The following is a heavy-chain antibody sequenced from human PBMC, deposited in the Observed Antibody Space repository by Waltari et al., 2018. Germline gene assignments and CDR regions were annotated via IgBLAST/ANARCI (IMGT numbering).Heavy chain of an antibody. CDR1: GGSISSSSYY. J-gene: IGHJ4*02. Sequence: QLQLQESGPGLVKPSETLSLTCTVSGGSISSSSYYWGWIRQPPGNGLAWIGSIYYSNSTHTNPPLTSRVTLSVYTSKNHFSLRLSAVTAADTAVYYCARNVSSISSSRDAFDYWGQGTLVSVSS. V-gene: IGHV4-39*07. CDR3: ARNVSSISSSRDAFDY. CDR2: IYYSNST. D-gene: IGHD6-13*01.